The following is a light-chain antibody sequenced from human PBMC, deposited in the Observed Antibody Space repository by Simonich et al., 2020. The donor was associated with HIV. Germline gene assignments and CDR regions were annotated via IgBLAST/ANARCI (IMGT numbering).Light chain of an antibody. V-gene: IGKV1-NL1*01. Sequence: DIQMTQSPSTLSASVGDRVTITCRASQGISNSLAWYQQKPGKAPKLLLYAASRLESGVPSRFSGSGSGTDYTLTISSLQTEDFATYYCQQYYSTPMYTFGQGTKLEIK. J-gene: IGKJ2*01. CDR3: QQYYSTPMYT. CDR1: QGISNS. CDR2: AAS.